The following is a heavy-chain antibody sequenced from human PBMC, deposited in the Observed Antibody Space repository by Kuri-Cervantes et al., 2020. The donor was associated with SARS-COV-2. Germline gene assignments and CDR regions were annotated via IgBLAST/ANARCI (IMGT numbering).Heavy chain of an antibody. D-gene: IGHD3-10*01. J-gene: IGHJ6*03. CDR3: ARENGGVRGEWGLYYYYYYMDV. Sequence: ASVKVSRKVSGYTLAALSMHWVRQAPGKGLEWMGGFDPEDGETIYAQKFQGRVTMTRDTSTSTVYMELSSLRSEDTAVYHCARENGGVRGEWGLYYYYYYMDVWGKGTTVTVSS. CDR1: GYTLAALS. V-gene: IGHV1-24*01. CDR2: FDPEDGET.